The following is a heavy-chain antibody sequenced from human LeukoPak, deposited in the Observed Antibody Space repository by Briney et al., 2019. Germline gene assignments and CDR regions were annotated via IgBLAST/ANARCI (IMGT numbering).Heavy chain of an antibody. CDR1: GFTFSSYA. V-gene: IGHV3-23*01. J-gene: IGHJ4*02. D-gene: IGHD3-3*01. CDR3: ARDGIDDFWSGYYGEGYFDY. CDR2: IIGSGGST. Sequence: GGSLRLSCAASGFTFSSYAMSWVRQAPGKGLEWVSAIIGSGGSTYYADSVKGRFTISRDNSKNTLYLQMNSLRAEDTAVYYCARDGIDDFWSGYYGEGYFDYWGQGTLVTVSS.